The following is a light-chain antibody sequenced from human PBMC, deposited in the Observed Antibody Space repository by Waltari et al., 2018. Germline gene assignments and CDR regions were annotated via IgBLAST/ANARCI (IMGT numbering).Light chain of an antibody. V-gene: IGKV1-5*03. Sequence: DIQMTQSPSTLSASVGDRVTIICRASQSLSNWLAWYQQKPGKAPKLLIQKATTLESGVPSRFSVSGSGTEFTLTISSLQPDDFATYYCQQYNSYSTFGQGTKLEMK. CDR3: QQYNSYST. J-gene: IGKJ2*01. CDR2: KAT. CDR1: QSLSNW.